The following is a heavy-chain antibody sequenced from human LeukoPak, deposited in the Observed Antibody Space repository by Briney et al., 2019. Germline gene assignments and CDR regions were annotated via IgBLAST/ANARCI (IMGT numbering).Heavy chain of an antibody. V-gene: IGHV1-18*04. CDR3: ARDSYDILTGYQDWFDP. CDR1: GYTFTSYG. D-gene: IGHD3-9*01. CDR2: ISAYNGNT. J-gene: IGHJ5*02. Sequence: ASVKVSCKASGYTFTSYGISWVRQAPGQGLEWMGWISAYNGNTNYAQKLLGRVTMTTDTSTSTAYMELRSLRSDDTAVYYCARDSYDILTGYQDWFDPWGQGTLVTVSS.